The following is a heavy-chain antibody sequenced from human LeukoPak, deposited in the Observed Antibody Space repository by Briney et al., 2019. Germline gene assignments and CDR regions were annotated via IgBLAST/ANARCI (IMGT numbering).Heavy chain of an antibody. D-gene: IGHD3-22*01. J-gene: IGHJ4*02. CDR3: TREDYYDSVDY. CDR1: GFTFGDYA. Sequence: GGSLRLSCTASGFTFGDYAMSWVRQAPGKGLEWVGFIRSKAYGGKTEYAASVKGRFTISRDDSKSIAYLQMNSLKTEDTAVYYCTREDYYDSVDYWGQGTLVTVSS. CDR2: IRSKAYGGKT. V-gene: IGHV3-49*04.